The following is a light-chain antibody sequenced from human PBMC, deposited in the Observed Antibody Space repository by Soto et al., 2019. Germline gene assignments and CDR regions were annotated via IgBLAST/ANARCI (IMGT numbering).Light chain of an antibody. CDR2: AAS. Sequence: IQMTQSPSSLSASVGDRLSITCRASQVITNDLGWYQQKPGKAPKRLIYAASTLQSGVPSRFSGSGSGTEFTLTISSLQPEDVATYYCLQLNTSHWTFGQGTKVDIK. V-gene: IGKV1-17*01. J-gene: IGKJ1*01. CDR1: QVITND. CDR3: LQLNTSHWT.